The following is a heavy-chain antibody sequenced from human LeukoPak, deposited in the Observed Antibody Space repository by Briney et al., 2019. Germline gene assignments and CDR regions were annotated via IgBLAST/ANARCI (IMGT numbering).Heavy chain of an antibody. V-gene: IGHV1-24*01. CDR1: GYTLTELS. J-gene: IGHJ4*02. CDR3: ARALVYFWSGCAVFYCDY. Sequence: ASVKVSCKVSGYTLTELSMHWVRQAPGKGLEWMGGFDPEDGETIYAQKFQGRVTMTEDTSTDTAYMELSSLRSEDTAVYYCARALVYFWSGCAVFYCDYWGQGTLVTVSS. CDR2: FDPEDGET. D-gene: IGHD3-3*01.